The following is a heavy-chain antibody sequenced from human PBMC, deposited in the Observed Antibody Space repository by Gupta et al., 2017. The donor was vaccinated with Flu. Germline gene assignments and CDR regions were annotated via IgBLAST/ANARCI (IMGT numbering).Heavy chain of an antibody. V-gene: IGHV3-33*01. D-gene: IGHD7-27*01. J-gene: IGHJ2*01. CDR3: SRDRNWGRPYWYFDL. CDR2: ICDEGSNK. Sequence: GPGKGLGWVVGICDEGSNKNEVDSVRGRFTITRDNSKNMLYLQRNSLRAEDTAVYYCSRDRNWGRPYWYFDLWGRGTLVTVSS.